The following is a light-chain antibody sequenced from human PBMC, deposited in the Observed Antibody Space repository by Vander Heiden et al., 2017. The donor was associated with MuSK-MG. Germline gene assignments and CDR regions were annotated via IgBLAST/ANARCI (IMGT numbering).Light chain of an antibody. V-gene: IGKV1-39*01. CDR2: AAS. J-gene: IGKJ2*01. CDR3: QQSYDTPYT. Sequence: DIQMTQSPSSLSASVGDSVTITCRASQSLSTYLNWYQQKPGKAPRLLIYAASSLLRGVPSRFSGSGSGTDFTLTITGLQLEDFATYYCQQSYDTPYTFGQGTDLQI. CDR1: QSLSTY.